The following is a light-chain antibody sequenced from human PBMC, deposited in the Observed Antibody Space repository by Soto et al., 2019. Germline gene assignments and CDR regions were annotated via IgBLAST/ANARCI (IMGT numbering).Light chain of an antibody. CDR2: SNN. J-gene: IGLJ1*01. V-gene: IGLV1-44*01. CDR1: SSNIGSNT. Sequence: SVVTQPPSSSGTPGQRVTISFSGSSSNIGSNTVNWYQQLPGTAPKLLIYSNNQRPSGVPDRFSGSKSGTSASLAISGLQSEDEADYYCAAWDDSLNGPYVFGTGTKVTVL. CDR3: AAWDDSLNGPYV.